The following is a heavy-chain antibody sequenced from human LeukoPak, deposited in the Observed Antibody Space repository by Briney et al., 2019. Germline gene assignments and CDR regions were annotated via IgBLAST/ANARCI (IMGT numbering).Heavy chain of an antibody. V-gene: IGHV3-11*01. D-gene: IGHD1-26*01. CDR1: GFTFSDYY. J-gene: IGHJ5*02. Sequence: PGGSLRLSCAASGFTFSDYYMSWIRQAPGKGLEWVSYISSSGSTIYYADSVKGRFTISRDNAKNSLYLQMNSLRAEDTAVYYCARASGSISRSVWFDPWGQGTLVTVSS. CDR3: ARASGSISRSVWFDP. CDR2: ISSSGSTI.